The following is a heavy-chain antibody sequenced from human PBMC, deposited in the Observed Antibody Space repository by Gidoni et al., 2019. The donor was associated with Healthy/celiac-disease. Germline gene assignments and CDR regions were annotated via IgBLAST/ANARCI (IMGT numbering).Heavy chain of an antibody. D-gene: IGHD4-17*01. V-gene: IGHV3-9*01. CDR3: AKDYDVMTTVVTPFNYFDY. Sequence: QLIESGGGLVQPVNSLRLSVSAPEFTLADYAMPWVRQSPGKGLEWVSGISWNSGSIGYADSVKGRFTISRDNAKNSLYLQMNSLRAEDTALYYCAKDYDVMTTVVTPFNYFDYCGQGTLVTVSS. CDR1: EFTLADYA. J-gene: IGHJ4*02. CDR2: ISWNSGSI.